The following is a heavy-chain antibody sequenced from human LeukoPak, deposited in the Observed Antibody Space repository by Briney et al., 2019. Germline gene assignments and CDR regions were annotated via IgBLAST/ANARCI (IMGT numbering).Heavy chain of an antibody. V-gene: IGHV4-59*08. CDR3: ARQVGQGAFDI. D-gene: IGHD3-10*01. CDR1: GGSISSYY. J-gene: IGHJ3*02. Sequence: SEALSLTCTVSGGSISSYYWSWIRQPPGKGLEWIAYINYSGRTNYNPSLKSRVTISMDTSQNQFSLKLSSVTAADTAVYYCARQVGQGAFDIWGQGTMVTVSS. CDR2: INYSGRT.